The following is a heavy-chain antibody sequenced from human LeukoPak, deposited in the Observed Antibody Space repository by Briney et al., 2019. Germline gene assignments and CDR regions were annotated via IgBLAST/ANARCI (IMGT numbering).Heavy chain of an antibody. CDR3: ARDGTYDYGDYASFDI. CDR2: TSSSDAGT. D-gene: IGHD4-17*01. Sequence: AGGSLRLSCAASGFTLSTYAMSWVRQTPGKGLEWVAATSSSDAGTYHADSVRGRFTISRDNSKNTLYLQMNSLRAEDTAVYYCARDGTYDYGDYASFDIWGQGTMVTVSS. J-gene: IGHJ3*02. CDR1: GFTLSTYA. V-gene: IGHV3-23*01.